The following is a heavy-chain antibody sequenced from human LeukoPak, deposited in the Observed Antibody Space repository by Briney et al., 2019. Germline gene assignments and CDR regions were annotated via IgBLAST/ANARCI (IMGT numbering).Heavy chain of an antibody. Sequence: ASVKVSCKASGYTFTSYAMHWVRQAPGQRLEWMGWINAGNGNTKYSQKFQGRVTITRDTSASTAYMELSSLRSEDTAVYYCARDLEGLVGAADYWGQGTLVTVSS. CDR2: INAGNGNT. J-gene: IGHJ4*02. V-gene: IGHV1-3*01. CDR3: ARDLEGLVGAADY. D-gene: IGHD1-26*01. CDR1: GYTFTSYA.